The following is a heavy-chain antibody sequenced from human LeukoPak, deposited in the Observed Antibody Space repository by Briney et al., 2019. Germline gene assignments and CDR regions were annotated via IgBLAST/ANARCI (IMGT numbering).Heavy chain of an antibody. CDR3: ARDLRVAGPSLFDY. J-gene: IGHJ4*02. V-gene: IGHV1-69*13. Sequence: SVKVSCKASGGTFSSYAISWVRQAPGQGLEWMGGIIPIFGTANYAQKFQGRVTITADESTSTAYMELSSLRSGDTAVYYCARDLRVAGPSLFDYWGQGTLVTVSS. D-gene: IGHD6-19*01. CDR1: GGTFSSYA. CDR2: IIPIFGTA.